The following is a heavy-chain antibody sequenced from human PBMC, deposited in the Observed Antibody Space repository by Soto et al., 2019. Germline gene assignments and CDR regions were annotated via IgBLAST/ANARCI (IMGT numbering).Heavy chain of an antibody. J-gene: IGHJ4*02. CDR3: ARRIYSDSNPFFNF. CDR2: IYPGDSDT. D-gene: IGHD5-12*01. Sequence: PGESLKISCKGSGYTFTSYWIGWVRQMLGKGLEWMGIIYPGDSDTRYRPSFQGQVTISVDKSISTAYLQWSSLKASDTAMYYCARRIYSDSNPFFNFWGQGTLVTVSS. CDR1: GYTFTSYW. V-gene: IGHV5-51*01.